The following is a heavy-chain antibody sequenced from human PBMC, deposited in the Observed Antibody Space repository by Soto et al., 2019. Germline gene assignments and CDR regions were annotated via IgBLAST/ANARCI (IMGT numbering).Heavy chain of an antibody. CDR2: IYYTGNT. V-gene: IGHV4-39*01. Sequence: PSETLSLTCVVSSGSITSSSSYWGWIRQPPGKGLEWIGSIYYTGNTYYNPSLKSRVTISVDTSKNQFSPKLSSVTAADTAVYYCARQVPRVVNLDFWGQGTLVTVSS. D-gene: IGHD1-1*01. CDR1: SGSITSSSSY. J-gene: IGHJ4*02. CDR3: ARQVPRVVNLDF.